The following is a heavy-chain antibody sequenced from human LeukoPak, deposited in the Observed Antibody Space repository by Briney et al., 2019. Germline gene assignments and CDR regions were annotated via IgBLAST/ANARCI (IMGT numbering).Heavy chain of an antibody. Sequence: PETMSPTCIVSGGSISSSCCSWGWLRQPPGKGLEGIGSAHYSGSTYYNPSLKSRVTISVDTSKNQFSLKLSSVTAADTAVYYCARLTGTYYYYYMDVWGKGTTVTVPS. J-gene: IGHJ6*03. V-gene: IGHV4-39*07. CDR2: AHYSGST. CDR1: GGSISSSCCS. CDR3: ARLTGTYYYYYMDV. D-gene: IGHD1-7*01.